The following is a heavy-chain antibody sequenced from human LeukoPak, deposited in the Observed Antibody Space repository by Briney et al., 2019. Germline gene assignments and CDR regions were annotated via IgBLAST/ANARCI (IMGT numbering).Heavy chain of an antibody. CDR2: IKQDGSEK. V-gene: IGHV3-7*01. Sequence: GGSLRLSCAASGFTFSSYRMSWVRQAPGKGLEWVANIKQDGSEKYYVDSVKGRFTISRDNAKNSLYLQMNSLRAEDAAVYYCARDTLYGSGSYYTVKYYYYMDVWGKGTTVTVSS. CDR1: GFTFSSYR. J-gene: IGHJ6*03. CDR3: ARDTLYGSGSYYTVKYYYYMDV. D-gene: IGHD3-10*01.